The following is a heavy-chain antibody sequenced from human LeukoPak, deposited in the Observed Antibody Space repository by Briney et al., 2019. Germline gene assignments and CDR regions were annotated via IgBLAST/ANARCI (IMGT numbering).Heavy chain of an antibody. CDR2: IYYSGST. J-gene: IGHJ5*02. D-gene: IGHD3-10*01. CDR1: GGSISSGDYY. V-gene: IGHV4-30-4*01. CDR3: ARLPMVRGVRGDNWFDP. Sequence: PSETLSLTCTVSGGSISSGDYYWSWIRQPPGKGLEWIGYIYYSGSTYYNLSLKSRVTISVDTSKNQFSLKLSSVTAADTAVYYCARLPMVRGVRGDNWFDPWGQGTLVTVSS.